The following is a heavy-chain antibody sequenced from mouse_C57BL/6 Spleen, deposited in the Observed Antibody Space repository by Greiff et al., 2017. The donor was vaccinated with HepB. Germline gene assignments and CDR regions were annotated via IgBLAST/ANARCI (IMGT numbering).Heavy chain of an antibody. J-gene: IGHJ4*01. CDR2: IDPSDSYT. CDR3: ARPRDYGSSPYYAMDY. V-gene: IGHV1-69*01. Sequence: QVQLQQPGAELVMPGASVKLSCKASGYTFTSYWMHWVKQRPGQGLEWIGEIDPSDSYTNYNQKFKGKSTLTVDKSSSTAYMQLSSLTSEDSAVYYCARPRDYGSSPYYAMDYWGQGTSATVSS. D-gene: IGHD1-1*01. CDR1: GYTFTSYW.